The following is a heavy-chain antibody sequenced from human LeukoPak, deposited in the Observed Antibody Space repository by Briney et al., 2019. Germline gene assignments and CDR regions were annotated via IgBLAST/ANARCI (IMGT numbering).Heavy chain of an antibody. D-gene: IGHD1-7*01. Sequence: ASVKFSCKASGGTFSSYAISWVRQAPGQGLEWMGGIIPIFGTANYAQKFQGRVTITTDESASTAYMELSSLRSEDTAVYYCARGPKLTGATMDVWGKGTTVTVSS. V-gene: IGHV1-69*05. J-gene: IGHJ6*03. CDR2: IIPIFGTA. CDR3: ARGPKLTGATMDV. CDR1: GGTFSSYA.